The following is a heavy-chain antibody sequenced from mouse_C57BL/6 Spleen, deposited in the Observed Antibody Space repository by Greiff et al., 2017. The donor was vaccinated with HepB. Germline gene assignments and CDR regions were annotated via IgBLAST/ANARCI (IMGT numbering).Heavy chain of an antibody. Sequence: VKLQQPGAELVMPGASVKLSCKASGYTFTSYWMHWVKQRPGQGLEWIGEIDPSDSYTNYNQKFKGKSTLTVDKSSSTAYMQLSSLTSEDSAVYYCARVRDGYSYWYFDVWGTGTTVTVSS. CDR2: IDPSDSYT. D-gene: IGHD2-3*01. J-gene: IGHJ1*03. V-gene: IGHV1-69*01. CDR3: ARVRDGYSYWYFDV. CDR1: GYTFTSYW.